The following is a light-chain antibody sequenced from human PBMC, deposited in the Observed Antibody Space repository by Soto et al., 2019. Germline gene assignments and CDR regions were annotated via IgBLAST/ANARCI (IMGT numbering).Light chain of an antibody. CDR1: SSDVGAYIY. V-gene: IGLV2-14*01. CDR3: SSYKSSSTLYV. Sequence: QSALTQPASVSGSPGQSITISCTGTSSDVGAYIYVSWYQHQPGKAPKLMIYEVSNRPSGVSNRFSGSKSGNTASLTISGLQAEDEADYYCSSYKSSSTLYVFGTGTKVTVL. J-gene: IGLJ1*01. CDR2: EVS.